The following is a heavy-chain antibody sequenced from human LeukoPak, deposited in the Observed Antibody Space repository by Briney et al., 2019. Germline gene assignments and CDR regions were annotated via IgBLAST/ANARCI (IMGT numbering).Heavy chain of an antibody. D-gene: IGHD3-3*01. J-gene: IGHJ4*02. V-gene: IGHV4-34*01. CDR2: INHSGST. CDR3: ARGDLKSGTN. CDR1: GGPLRGYH. Sequence: TLSLTSAFCGGPLRGYHWRRLGQPPAKGLEWIGEINHSGSTNYNPSLKSRLAISVDTSKNQFSLKLSSVTAADTAVYYCARGDLKSGTNWGQGTLVTVSS.